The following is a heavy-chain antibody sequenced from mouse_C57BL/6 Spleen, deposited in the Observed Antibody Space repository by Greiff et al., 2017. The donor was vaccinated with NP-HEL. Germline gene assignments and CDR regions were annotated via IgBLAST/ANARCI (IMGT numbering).Heavy chain of an antibody. D-gene: IGHD2-4*01. CDR2: ISGGGGNT. CDR3: ARDYDYDY. Sequence: EVQVVESGGGLVKPGGSLKLSCAASGFTFSSYTMSWVRQTPEKRLEWVATISGGGGNTYYPDSVKGRFTISRDNAKNTLYLQMSSLRSEDTALYYCARDYDYDYWGQGTTLTVSS. V-gene: IGHV5-9*01. J-gene: IGHJ2*01. CDR1: GFTFSSYT.